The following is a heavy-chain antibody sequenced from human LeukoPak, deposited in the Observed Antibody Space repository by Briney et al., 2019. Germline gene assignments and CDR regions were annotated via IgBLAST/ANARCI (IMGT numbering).Heavy chain of an antibody. Sequence: GGSLRLSCAASGFTFSSYAMHWVRQAPGKGLEWVAVISYDGSNKYYADSVKGRFTISRDNSKNTLYLQVNSLRAEDTAVYYCARDRGHVVVTAIQASYFDYWGQGTLVTVSS. V-gene: IGHV3-30*04. D-gene: IGHD2-21*02. J-gene: IGHJ4*02. CDR2: ISYDGSNK. CDR3: ARDRGHVVVTAIQASYFDY. CDR1: GFTFSSYA.